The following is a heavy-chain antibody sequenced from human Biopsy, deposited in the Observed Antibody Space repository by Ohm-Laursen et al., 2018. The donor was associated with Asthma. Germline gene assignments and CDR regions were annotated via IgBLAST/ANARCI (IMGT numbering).Heavy chain of an antibody. CDR1: GDSINSGGYS. V-gene: IGHV4-30-2*01. D-gene: IGHD2-21*01. CDR2: IYHRDTT. Sequence: PSETLSLTCTVSGDSINSGGYSWTWIRQPPGKGLEWIGYIYHRDTTYYNPSLKSRVTISLDGSKNQFSLKLSSVTAADTAVYYCARGRSGDWLYYFDYWGQGALVTVSS. CDR3: ARGRSGDWLYYFDY. J-gene: IGHJ4*02.